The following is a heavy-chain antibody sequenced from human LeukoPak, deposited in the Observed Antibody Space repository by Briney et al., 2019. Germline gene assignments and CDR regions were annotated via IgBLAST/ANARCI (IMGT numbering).Heavy chain of an antibody. CDR1: GFTFGKYW. V-gene: IGHV3-7*03. CDR2: IKLDGSEK. D-gene: IGHD3-3*01. Sequence: PGGSLRLSCVASGFTFGKYWMSWVRQAPGKGLEWVANIKLDGSEKNYVDSVKGRFTISRDNTKNSLYLQMNSLRADDTAVFYCARDQYDTWSRRGNFDSWGQGTLVIVSS. CDR3: ARDQYDTWSRRGNFDS. J-gene: IGHJ4*02.